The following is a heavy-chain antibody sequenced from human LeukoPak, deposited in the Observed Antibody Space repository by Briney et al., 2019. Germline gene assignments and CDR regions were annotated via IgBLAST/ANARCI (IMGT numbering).Heavy chain of an antibody. D-gene: IGHD3-22*01. CDR3: ARAPSEIGGYYPEYFRH. J-gene: IGHJ1*01. CDR2: IKSDGST. Sequence: GGSLPLSCVASGFTFSSYWMHWVRQAPGKGLVWVSRIKSDGSTNYADSVKGRFTISRDNAKNTVSLQMNSLRAEDTGVYFCARAPSEIGGYYPEYFRHWGQGTLVTVSS. CDR1: GFTFSSYW. V-gene: IGHV3-74*01.